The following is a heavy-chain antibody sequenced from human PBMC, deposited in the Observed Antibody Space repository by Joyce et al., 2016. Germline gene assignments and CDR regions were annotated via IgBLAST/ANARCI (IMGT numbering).Heavy chain of an antibody. V-gene: IGHV1-24*01. CDR1: GKSLSELS. D-gene: IGHD3-16*01. CDR2: FHPEDGDT. CDR3: AISSVHGWGVWVS. Sequence: QVQLAQSGPEVKKPGPSVKVSCKVSGKSLSELSMHWVRHFPGKGLEWLGGFHPEDGDTMYAANLPGRVTMTEDTSTDTGYMERNSLTSEDTAVYYCAISSVHGWGVWVSWGQGTLVTVSS. J-gene: IGHJ5*02.